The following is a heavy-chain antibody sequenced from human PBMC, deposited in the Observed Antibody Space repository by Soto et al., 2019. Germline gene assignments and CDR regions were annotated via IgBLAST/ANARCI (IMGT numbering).Heavy chain of an antibody. D-gene: IGHD1-26*01. J-gene: IGHJ4*02. CDR1: GFTFEDYA. Sequence: GGSLRLSCSTSGFTFEDYAVHWVRQSSRKGLEWVSFINADGSDRYYADSVKGRFTISRDNTKGSFYLQMDRLRLEDTAIYYCVNAKSYFDSSPFDSWGKGTRAPVSS. CDR3: VNAKSYFDSSPFDS. CDR2: INADGSDR. V-gene: IGHV3-43D*04.